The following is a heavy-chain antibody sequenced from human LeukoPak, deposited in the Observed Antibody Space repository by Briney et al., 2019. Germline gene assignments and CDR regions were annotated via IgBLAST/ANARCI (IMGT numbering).Heavy chain of an antibody. CDR1: GYTFTH. V-gene: IGHV1-2*02. D-gene: IGHD2-2*02. J-gene: IGHJ4*02. Sequence: ASVKVSCKTSGYTFTHLHWVRQAPGQGLEWMGWINPNSRGTNYAQDFQGRVTMTRDTSISTAYMELSRLTSDDTAVYYCASNTESGYWGQGTLVTVSS. CDR2: INPNSRGT. CDR3: ASNTESGY.